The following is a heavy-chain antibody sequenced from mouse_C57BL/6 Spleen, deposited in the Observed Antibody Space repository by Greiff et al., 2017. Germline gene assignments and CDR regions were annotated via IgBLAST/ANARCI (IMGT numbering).Heavy chain of an antibody. J-gene: IGHJ4*01. Sequence: EVQLVESGPELVKPGASVKISCKASGYSFTDYNMNWVKQSNGKSLEWIGVINPNYGTTSYNQKFKGKATLTVDQSSSTAYMQLNSLTSEDSAFYYCARQIGLTVVATDAMDYWGQGTSVTVSS. CDR1: GYSFTDYN. D-gene: IGHD1-1*01. V-gene: IGHV1-39*01. CDR3: ARQIGLTVVATDAMDY. CDR2: INPNYGTT.